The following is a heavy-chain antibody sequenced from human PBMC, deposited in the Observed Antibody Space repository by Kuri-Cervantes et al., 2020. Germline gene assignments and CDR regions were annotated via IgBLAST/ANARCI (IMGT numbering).Heavy chain of an antibody. CDR2: ISYDGSNK. CDR1: GFTFSSYG. D-gene: IGHD6-13*01. V-gene: IGHV3-30*03. J-gene: IGHJ4*02. CDR3: ARGHSSSWCYFDY. Sequence: GGSLRPSCAASGFTFSSYGMHWVRQAPGKGLEWVAVISYDGSNKYYADSVKGRFTISRDNSKNTLYLQMNSLRAEDTAVYYCARGHSSSWCYFDYWGQGTLVTVSS.